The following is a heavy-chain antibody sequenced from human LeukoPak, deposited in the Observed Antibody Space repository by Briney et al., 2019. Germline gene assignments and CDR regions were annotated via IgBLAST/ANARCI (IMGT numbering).Heavy chain of an antibody. D-gene: IGHD2-2*01. CDR3: ARLSCSSTSCYWIFDP. CDR2: IYYSGST. CDR1: GGSISSYY. J-gene: IGHJ5*02. V-gene: IGHV4-59*08. Sequence: SETLSLTCTVSGGSISSYYWGWIRQPPGKGLEWIGYIYYSGSTNYNPSLKSRVTISVDTSKNQFSLKLSSVTAADTAVYYCARLSCSSTSCYWIFDPWGQGTLVTVSS.